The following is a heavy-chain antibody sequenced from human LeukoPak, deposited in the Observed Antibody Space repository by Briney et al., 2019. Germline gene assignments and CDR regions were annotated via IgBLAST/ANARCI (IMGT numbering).Heavy chain of an antibody. J-gene: IGHJ3*02. Sequence: GGSLRLSCAASGFTFDDYAMHWVRQAPGKGLEWVSLISGDGGSTYYADSVKGRFTIPRDNSKNSLYLQMNSLRTEDTALYYCAKEPSQMVRGVIRALYAFDIWGQGIMVTVSS. CDR1: GFTFDDYA. V-gene: IGHV3-43*02. CDR2: ISGDGGST. D-gene: IGHD3-10*01. CDR3: AKEPSQMVRGVIRALYAFDI.